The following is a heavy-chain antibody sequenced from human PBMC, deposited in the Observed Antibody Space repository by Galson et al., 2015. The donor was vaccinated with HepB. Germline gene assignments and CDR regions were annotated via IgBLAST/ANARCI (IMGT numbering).Heavy chain of an antibody. Sequence: SVKVSCKASGYTFISYGITWVRQAPGQGLEWMGLISPGGSNIDYAQRVQGRVTMTTDTSTSTAYMELRSLTSEDTAVYYCARVLGEKDDLVSYGKWGQGTLVTVSS. D-gene: IGHD2/OR15-2a*01. CDR3: ARVLGEKDDLVSYGK. V-gene: IGHV1-18*04. J-gene: IGHJ4*02. CDR1: GYTFISYG. CDR2: ISPGGSNI.